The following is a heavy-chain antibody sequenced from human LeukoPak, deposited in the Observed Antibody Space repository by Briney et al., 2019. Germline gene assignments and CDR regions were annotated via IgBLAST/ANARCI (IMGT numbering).Heavy chain of an antibody. CDR1: GYSFTSYW. CDR3: ARGGAAAGETYYFDY. J-gene: IGHJ4*02. Sequence: GESLKISCKGSGYSFTSYWIGWVRQMPGKGPEWMGIIYPGDSDTRYSPSFQGQVTISADKSISTAYLQWSSLKASDTAMYYCARGGAAAGETYYFDYWGQGTLVTVSS. V-gene: IGHV5-51*01. D-gene: IGHD6-13*01. CDR2: IYPGDSDT.